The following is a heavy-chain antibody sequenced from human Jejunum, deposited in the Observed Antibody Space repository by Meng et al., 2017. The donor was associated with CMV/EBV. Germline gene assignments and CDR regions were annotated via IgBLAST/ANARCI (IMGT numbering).Heavy chain of an antibody. CDR2: INSDGSST. CDR1: GFTFSSYC. V-gene: IGHV3-74*01. Sequence: AASGFTFSSYCMPWVRQPPGKGLVWVSHINSDGSSTSYADSVKGRFTVTRDNAKNTLFLQMNTLRAEDTAVYYCATLTTDDWFDRWGQGTRVTVSS. CDR3: ATLTTDDWFDR. J-gene: IGHJ5*02. D-gene: IGHD4-11*01.